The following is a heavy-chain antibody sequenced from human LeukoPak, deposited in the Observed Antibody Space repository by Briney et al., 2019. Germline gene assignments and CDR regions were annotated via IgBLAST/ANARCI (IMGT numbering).Heavy chain of an antibody. J-gene: IGHJ6*02. Sequence: SETLSLTCTVSGGSISSYYWSWIRQPPGKGLEWIGYIYYSGSTNYNPSLKSRVTISVDTSKNQFSLKLSSVTAADTAVYYCARHSTMEDFWSGYTYYYYGMDVCGQGTTVTVSS. CDR2: IYYSGST. V-gene: IGHV4-59*08. CDR3: ARHSTMEDFWSGYTYYYYGMDV. CDR1: GGSISSYY. D-gene: IGHD3-3*01.